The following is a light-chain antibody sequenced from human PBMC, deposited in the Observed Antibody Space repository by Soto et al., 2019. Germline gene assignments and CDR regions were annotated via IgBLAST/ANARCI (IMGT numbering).Light chain of an antibody. Sequence: EIVLTQSPGTLSLSPGERATLSCRASQSVSNTYLAWYHQKPGRAPRLVIYGASSRATGIPDRFSGSGSGADFTLTISRLEPEDFAVYYCQQYGTSPWTFGQGTRVEIK. CDR3: QQYGTSPWT. J-gene: IGKJ1*01. CDR1: QSVSNTY. CDR2: GAS. V-gene: IGKV3-20*01.